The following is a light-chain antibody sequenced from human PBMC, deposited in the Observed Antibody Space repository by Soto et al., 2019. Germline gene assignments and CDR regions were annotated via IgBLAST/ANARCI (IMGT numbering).Light chain of an antibody. CDR2: DAS. J-gene: IGKJ3*01. CDR1: QSVSIY. V-gene: IGKV3-11*01. Sequence: EIVLTQSPATLSLSPGERATLSCRASQSVSIYLAWYQQKPGQAPRLHIYDASNRATGIPARFSGSGSGTDFTLNISSLEPEDFAVYYCQQRSNWPPRFTFGPGTKVNIK. CDR3: QQRSNWPPRFT.